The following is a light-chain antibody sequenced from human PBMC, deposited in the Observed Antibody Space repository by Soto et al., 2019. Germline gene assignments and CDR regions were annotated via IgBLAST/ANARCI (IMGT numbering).Light chain of an antibody. Sequence: QSALTQPASVSGSPGQSITISCTGTSSDVGGYNYVSWYQQHPGKAPKLMIYDVSYRPSGVSNRFSGSKSGNTASPTMSGLQAEDEADYYCSSYTSSSTRVFGGGTKLTVL. CDR2: DVS. J-gene: IGLJ2*01. CDR1: SSDVGGYNY. V-gene: IGLV2-14*01. CDR3: SSYTSSSTRV.